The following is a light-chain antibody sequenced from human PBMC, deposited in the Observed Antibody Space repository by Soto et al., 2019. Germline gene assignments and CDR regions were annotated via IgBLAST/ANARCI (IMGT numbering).Light chain of an antibody. CDR2: EGT. J-gene: IGLJ2*01. CDR1: SSNVGSYNL. CDR3: CSYASSGTYVV. V-gene: IGLV2-23*01. Sequence: ALTQPASVSGSPGQSITISCTGTSSNVGSYNLVSWYQQHPGKAPKLMIYEGTKRPSGVSNRFSGSRSGNTASLTISGLQAEDEADYYCCSYASSGTYVVFGGGTK.